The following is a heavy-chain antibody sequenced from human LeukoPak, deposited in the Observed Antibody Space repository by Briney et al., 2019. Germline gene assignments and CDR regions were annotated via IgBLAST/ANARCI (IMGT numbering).Heavy chain of an antibody. CDR1: GFTFSSYG. J-gene: IGHJ4*02. CDR2: ISYDGSNK. V-gene: IGHV3-30*18. D-gene: IGHD2-15*01. Sequence: GGSLRLSCAASGFTFSSYGMHCVRQAPGKGLEWVAVISYDGSNKYYADSVKGRFTISRDNSKNTLYLQMNSLRAEDTAVYYCAKQLGYCSDGSCYFPYWGQGTLVTVSS. CDR3: AKQLGYCSDGSCYFPY.